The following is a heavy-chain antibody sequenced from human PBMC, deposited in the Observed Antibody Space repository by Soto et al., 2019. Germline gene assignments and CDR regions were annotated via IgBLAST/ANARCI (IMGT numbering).Heavy chain of an antibody. Sequence: PSETLSLTCTVSGGSISSYYWSWIRQPPVKGLEWIGYIYYSGSTNYNPSLKSRVTISVDTSKNQFSLKLNSMTAADTAVYYCARHNYGSGSTYFDYWGQGTLVTVSS. CDR1: GGSISSYY. CDR3: ARHNYGSGSTYFDY. V-gene: IGHV4-59*08. CDR2: IYYSGST. J-gene: IGHJ4*02. D-gene: IGHD3-10*01.